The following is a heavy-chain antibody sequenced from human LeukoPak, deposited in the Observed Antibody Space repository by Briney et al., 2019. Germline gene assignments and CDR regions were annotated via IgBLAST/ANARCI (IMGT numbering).Heavy chain of an antibody. J-gene: IGHJ4*02. Sequence: GGSLGLSCAASGFTFSNYGMHWVRQPPGKGLEWVAFIRYDGGIKHYADSVKGRFTLSRDNSKNTLYLQMNSLRAEDTAVYYCANGPHYNILTGFYKVRSHLDYWGQGTLVTVSS. D-gene: IGHD3-9*01. CDR1: GFTFSNYG. CDR3: ANGPHYNILTGFYKVRSHLDY. V-gene: IGHV3-30*02. CDR2: IRYDGGIK.